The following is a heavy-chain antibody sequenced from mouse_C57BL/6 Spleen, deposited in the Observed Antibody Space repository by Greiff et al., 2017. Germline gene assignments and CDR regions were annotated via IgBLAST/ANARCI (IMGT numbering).Heavy chain of an antibody. D-gene: IGHD2-3*01. J-gene: IGHJ3*01. CDR1: GYTFTSYW. Sequence: QVQLQQPGAELVMPGASVKLSCKASGYTFTSYWMHWVKQRPGQGLEWIGEIDPSDSSTNYNQKFKGKSTLTVDKSSSTAYMQLSSLTSEDSAGYYCARWGGYSAWFAYWGQGTLVTVSA. CDR3: ARWGGYSAWFAY. CDR2: IDPSDSST. V-gene: IGHV1-69*01.